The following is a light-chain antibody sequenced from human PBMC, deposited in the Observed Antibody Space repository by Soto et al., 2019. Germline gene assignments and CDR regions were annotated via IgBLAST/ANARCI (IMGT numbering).Light chain of an antibody. CDR2: GVS. CDR3: SSYTSSSTVV. J-gene: IGLJ2*01. CDR1: SSDVGSYNR. V-gene: IGLV2-18*02. Sequence: QSALTQPPSVSGSPGQSVTIYCTGTSSDVGSYNRVSWYQQPPGTVPKLMIYGVSNRPSGVPDRFSGSKSGNTASLTISGLQAEDEADYYCSSYTSSSTVVFGGGT.